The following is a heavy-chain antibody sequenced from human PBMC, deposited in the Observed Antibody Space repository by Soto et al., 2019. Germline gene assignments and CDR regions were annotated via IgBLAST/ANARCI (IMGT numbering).Heavy chain of an antibody. CDR3: ARDRNYGILTGLDY. D-gene: IGHD3-9*01. CDR1: VYSFTSYG. J-gene: IGHJ4*02. V-gene: IGHV1-18*01. CDR2: ISAYNGNT. Sequence: XSGKLCCQGSVYSFTSYGNSWVRQAPGQGLEWMGWISAYNGNTNYAQKLQGRVTMTTDTSTSTAYMELRSLRSDDTAGYYCARDRNYGILTGLDYWGQGTLVTVSS.